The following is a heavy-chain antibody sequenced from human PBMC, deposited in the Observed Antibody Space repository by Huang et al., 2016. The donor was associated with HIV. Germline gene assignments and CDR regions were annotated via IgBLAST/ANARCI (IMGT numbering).Heavy chain of an antibody. CDR2: VNDSAAT. CDR1: GGSFTGNY. V-gene: IGHV4-34*02. Sequence: QMQLQQRGAGLLKPSETLSLTCGASGGSFTGNYLTWIRQAPGKGLEWIGEVNDSAATNYNPSLNGRVTRSLDKSNRELSLNLRSVTAADTAVYYCARQWTILEWLLGLDVWGQGTTVIVSS. J-gene: IGHJ6*02. CDR3: ARQWTILEWLLGLDV. D-gene: IGHD3-3*01.